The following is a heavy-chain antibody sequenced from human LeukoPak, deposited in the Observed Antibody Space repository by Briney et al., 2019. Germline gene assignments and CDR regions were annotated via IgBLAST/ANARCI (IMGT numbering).Heavy chain of an antibody. D-gene: IGHD2-15*01. J-gene: IGHJ4*02. V-gene: IGHV3-74*01. CDR1: GFTFGDYA. CDR3: ARSMGGRNDF. Sequence: GGSLRLSCTASGFTFGDYAMGWVRQAPGKGLVWVSRINIEGSRTDYADSVRGRFTISRDNAKNTVDLEMNSLTAEDTAVYYCARSMGGRNDFWGQGTLVTVSS. CDR2: INIEGSRT.